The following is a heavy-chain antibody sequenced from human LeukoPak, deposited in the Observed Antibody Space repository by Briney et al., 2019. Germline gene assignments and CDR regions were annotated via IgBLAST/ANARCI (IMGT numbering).Heavy chain of an antibody. D-gene: IGHD3-22*01. CDR3: ARSYYYDSSGPQDC. J-gene: IGHJ4*02. CDR2: ITSSSSI. V-gene: IGHV3-21*04. CDR1: GFTFSTYS. Sequence: GGSLRLSCAASGFTFSTYSFNWVRQAPGKGLEWVSSITSSSSIYYADSLKGRFTISRDNAKNSLHLQMNSLRAEDTAVYYCARSYYYDSSGPQDCWGQGTLVTVSS.